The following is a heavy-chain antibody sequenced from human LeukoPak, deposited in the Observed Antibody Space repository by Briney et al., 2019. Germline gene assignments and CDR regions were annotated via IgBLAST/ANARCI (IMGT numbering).Heavy chain of an antibody. CDR1: GASFSGYY. D-gene: IGHD6-13*01. J-gene: IGHJ4*02. V-gene: IGHV4-34*01. Sequence: SETLSLTCAVYGASFSGYYWSWIRQPPGKGLEWIGEINHTGNTNYNPSLKSRVTISVDTSKNQFSLKLSSVTAADTAVYYCARGPRDSSSWYINYWGQGTLVAVSS. CDR2: INHTGNT. CDR3: ARGPRDSSSWYINY.